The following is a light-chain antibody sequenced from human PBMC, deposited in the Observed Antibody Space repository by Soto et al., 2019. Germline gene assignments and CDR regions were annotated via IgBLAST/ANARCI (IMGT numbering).Light chain of an antibody. J-gene: IGLJ3*02. Sequence: QSVLTQPASVSGSPGQSITISCTGTSSDVGGYNYVSWYQHHPGKAPKLMIYEVSNRPSGVSNRFSGSKSDNTASLTISGLQAEDEADYYCSSYSSTSTPWVFGGGTKLTVL. CDR3: SSYSSTSTPWV. CDR2: EVS. V-gene: IGLV2-14*01. CDR1: SSDVGGYNY.